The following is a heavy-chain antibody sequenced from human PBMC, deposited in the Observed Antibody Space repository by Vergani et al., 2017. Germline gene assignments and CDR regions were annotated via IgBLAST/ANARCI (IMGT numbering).Heavy chain of an antibody. CDR3: ARHKEQLVPGNYYYYYYMDV. Sequence: QVQLQQWGAGLLKPSETLSLTCAVYGGSFSGYYWSWICQPPGKGLEWIGEINHSGSTNYNPSLKSRVTISVDTSKNQFSLKLNSVTAADTAGYYCARHKEQLVPGNYYYYYYMDVWGKGTTVTVSS. V-gene: IGHV4-34*01. CDR2: INHSGST. J-gene: IGHJ6*03. D-gene: IGHD6-13*01. CDR1: GGSFSGYY.